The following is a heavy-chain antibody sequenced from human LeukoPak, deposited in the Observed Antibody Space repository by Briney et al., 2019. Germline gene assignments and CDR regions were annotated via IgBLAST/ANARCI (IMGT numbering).Heavy chain of an antibody. J-gene: IGHJ4*02. CDR3: ARGGSHAF. CDR1: GFTFSDYW. V-gene: IGHV3-7*01. CDR2: IKQDGSEG. D-gene: IGHD2-2*01. Sequence: GVLRLSCAASGFTFSDYWMTWVRQAPGKGLEWVANIKQDGSEGYYVDSVKGRFTVSRDNAKSSLYLQLNSLRAEDTAVYYCARGGSHAFWGQGTLVAVSS.